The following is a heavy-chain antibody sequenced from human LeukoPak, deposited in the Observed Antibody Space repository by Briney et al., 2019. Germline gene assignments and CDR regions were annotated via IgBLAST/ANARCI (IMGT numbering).Heavy chain of an antibody. Sequence: PSETLSLTCTVSGGSISSSSYYWGWIRQPPGKGLEWIGSIYYSGSTYYNPSLKSRVTISVDTSKNQFSLKLSSVTAADTAVYYCARHASSLRYGSGSYSLYYYYMDVWGKGTTVTISS. CDR2: IYYSGST. D-gene: IGHD3-10*01. CDR3: ARHASSLRYGSGSYSLYYYYMDV. CDR1: GGSISSSSYY. V-gene: IGHV4-39*01. J-gene: IGHJ6*03.